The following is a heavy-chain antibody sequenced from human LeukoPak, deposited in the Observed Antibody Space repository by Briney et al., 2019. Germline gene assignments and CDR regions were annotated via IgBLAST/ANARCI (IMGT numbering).Heavy chain of an antibody. Sequence: SETLSLTCTVSGGSISSYYWSWIRQPPGKGLEWIGYIYYSGSTNYNPSLKSRVTISVGTSKNQFSLKLSSVTAADTAVYYCARSFYGDYLEYFQHWGQGTLVTVSS. CDR3: ARSFYGDYLEYFQH. J-gene: IGHJ1*01. CDR2: IYYSGST. CDR1: GGSISSYY. D-gene: IGHD4-17*01. V-gene: IGHV4-59*01.